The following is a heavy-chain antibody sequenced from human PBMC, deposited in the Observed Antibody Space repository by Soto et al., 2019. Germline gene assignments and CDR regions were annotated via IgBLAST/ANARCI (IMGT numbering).Heavy chain of an antibody. J-gene: IGHJ4*02. Sequence: EVQLVESGGGLINPGGSLRLSCAASGFTFSNAWMNWVRQAPGQGLEWVARFKSRGDGGTTDYAAPVKGRFTISRDDSKNTLCLQMDSLKIEDTAMYFCTGDLPGVTTNYGFDYWGQGILVTVSS. CDR2: FKSRGDGGTT. CDR1: GFTFSNAW. D-gene: IGHD4-17*01. CDR3: TGDLPGVTTNYGFDY. V-gene: IGHV3-15*07.